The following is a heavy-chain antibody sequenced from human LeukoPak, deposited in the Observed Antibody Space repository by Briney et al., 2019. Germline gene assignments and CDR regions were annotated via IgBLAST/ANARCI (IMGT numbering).Heavy chain of an antibody. Sequence: TGGSLRLSCLTSGFTLSTNAMSWVRQAPGKGLEWISGISGSGASTYYADSVKGRFTISRDDSRNTLYLQMNSLRGDDTAVYYCARDPVEWELLLDYWGQGTLVTVSS. CDR1: GFTLSTNA. J-gene: IGHJ4*02. CDR3: ARDPVEWELLLDY. D-gene: IGHD1-26*01. V-gene: IGHV3-23*01. CDR2: ISGSGAST.